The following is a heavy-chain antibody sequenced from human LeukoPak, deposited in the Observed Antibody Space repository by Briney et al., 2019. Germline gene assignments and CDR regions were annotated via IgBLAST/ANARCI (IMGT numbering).Heavy chain of an antibody. CDR3: AKGDYGDYSYYFDY. D-gene: IGHD4-17*01. V-gene: IGHV3-23*01. Sequence: GGSLRLSCAASGFTFSSYAMSWVRQAPGKGLEWVSAISGSGGGTYYADSVKGRFTISRDNSKNTLYLQMNSLRAEDTAVYYCAKGDYGDYSYYFDYWGQGTLVTVSS. CDR1: GFTFSSYA. J-gene: IGHJ4*02. CDR2: ISGSGGGT.